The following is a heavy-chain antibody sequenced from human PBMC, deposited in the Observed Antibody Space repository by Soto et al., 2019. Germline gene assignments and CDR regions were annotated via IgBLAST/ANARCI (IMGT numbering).Heavy chain of an antibody. Sequence: SEKLSLTYIVSAESISGTVNYWGWIRQPPGKGLEWIGSIYYSGSTYYNPSLKSRVTISVDTSKNHFSLKLTSVTAADTAVYYCARPGGSGWFYFDSWGQVSQVTVS. CDR2: IYYSGST. CDR1: AESISGTVNY. J-gene: IGHJ4*02. CDR3: ARPGGSGWFYFDS. V-gene: IGHV4-39*02. D-gene: IGHD6-13*01.